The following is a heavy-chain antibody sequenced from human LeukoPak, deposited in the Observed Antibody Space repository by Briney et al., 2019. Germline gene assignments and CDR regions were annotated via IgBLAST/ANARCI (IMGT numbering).Heavy chain of an antibody. Sequence: ASVTVSFTVSGYTLTELSMHWVRQAPGKGLEWMGGFDPEDGETIYAQKFQGRVTMTEDTSTDTAYMELSSLRSEDTAVYYCARDGYHYDSSGYYRDFDYWGQGTLVTVSS. V-gene: IGHV1-24*01. CDR3: ARDGYHYDSSGYYRDFDY. CDR1: GYTLTELS. J-gene: IGHJ4*02. D-gene: IGHD3-22*01. CDR2: FDPEDGET.